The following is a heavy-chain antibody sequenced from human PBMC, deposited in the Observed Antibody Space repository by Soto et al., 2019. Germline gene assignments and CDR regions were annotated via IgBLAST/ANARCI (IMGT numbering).Heavy chain of an antibody. J-gene: IGHJ6*03. Sequence: GGSLRLSCAASGFTFSGSAMHWVRQASGKGLEWVGRIRSKANSYATAYAASVKGRFTISRDDSKNTAYLQMNSLKTEDTAVYYCTRLGIDDYSNYGTTLDSYYYMDVWGKGTTVTVSS. D-gene: IGHD4-4*01. CDR2: IRSKANSYAT. V-gene: IGHV3-73*01. CDR3: TRLGIDDYSNYGTTLDSYYYMDV. CDR1: GFTFSGSA.